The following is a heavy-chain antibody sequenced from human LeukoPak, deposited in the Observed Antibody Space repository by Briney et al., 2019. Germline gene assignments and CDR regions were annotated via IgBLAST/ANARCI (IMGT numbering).Heavy chain of an antibody. CDR2: INGSGDRT. D-gene: IGHD1-14*01. CDR3: AKPARTDYADY. Sequence: GGSLRLSCVASGFTFSSYPMNWVRQAPGKGLEWVSSINGSGDRTYYADSVKGRFTISRDNSKNTLYLQMNSPRAEDTAVYYCAKPARTDYADYWGQGTLVTVSS. V-gene: IGHV3-23*01. CDR1: GFTFSSYP. J-gene: IGHJ4*02.